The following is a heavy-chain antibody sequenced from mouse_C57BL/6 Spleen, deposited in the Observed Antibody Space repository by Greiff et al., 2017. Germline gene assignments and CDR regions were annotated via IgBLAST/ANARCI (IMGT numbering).Heavy chain of an antibody. CDR2: FYPRSGNT. Sequence: VQLHQSGAELASPGASVKLSCKAPGYPFPSYGISWVKQRPGQGLEWIGEFYPRSGNTYSNEKFKGKATLTADKSSSAAYMVLRSLTSEGSAVYICARNHDYDEERAPFAYWSQGTLVTVSA. CDR3: ARNHDYDEERAPFAY. CDR1: GYPFPSYG. J-gene: IGHJ3*01. D-gene: IGHD2-4*01. V-gene: IGHV1-81*01.